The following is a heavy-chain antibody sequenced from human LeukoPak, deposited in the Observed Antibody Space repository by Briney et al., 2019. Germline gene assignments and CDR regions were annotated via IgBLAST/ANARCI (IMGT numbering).Heavy chain of an antibody. CDR3: TTSGTPFEY. Sequence: GGSLRLSCAASGFTFNKAWMSWVRLAPGKGLEWVGRIKNKGDGGTTNYAAPVKGRFTVSRDDSKSTLYLQMNSLKTEDTAVYYCTTSGTPFEYWGQGTLVTVSS. CDR1: GFTFNKAW. J-gene: IGHJ4*02. D-gene: IGHD3-10*01. V-gene: IGHV3-15*01. CDR2: IKNKGDGGTT.